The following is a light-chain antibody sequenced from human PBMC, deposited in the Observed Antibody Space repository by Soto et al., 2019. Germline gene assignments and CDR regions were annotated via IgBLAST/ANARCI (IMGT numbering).Light chain of an antibody. V-gene: IGLV2-8*01. Sequence: ALTQHPSASGSPGQSVTIPCTGTRSDVGGYNFVSWYQQLPGKAPKLLISEVNKRPSGVPDRFSGSKSGNTASLTVSGLQAEDEAEYYCSSYAGSNTLVFGGGTKLTVL. J-gene: IGLJ2*01. CDR3: SSYAGSNTLV. CDR1: RSDVGGYNF. CDR2: EVN.